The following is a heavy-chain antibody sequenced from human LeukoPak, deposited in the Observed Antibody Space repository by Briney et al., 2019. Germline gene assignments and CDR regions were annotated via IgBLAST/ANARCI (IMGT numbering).Heavy chain of an antibody. CDR2: INSDGSST. J-gene: IGHJ4*02. CDR3: ASLMGDYYDSSGYPLDY. CDR1: GFTFSSYW. D-gene: IGHD3-22*01. Sequence: SGGSLRLSCAASGFTFSSYWMHWVRQAPGKGLVWVSRINSDGSSTSYADSVKGRFNISRDNAKNTLYLQMNSLRAEDTAVYYCASLMGDYYDSSGYPLDYWGQGTLVTVSS. V-gene: IGHV3-74*01.